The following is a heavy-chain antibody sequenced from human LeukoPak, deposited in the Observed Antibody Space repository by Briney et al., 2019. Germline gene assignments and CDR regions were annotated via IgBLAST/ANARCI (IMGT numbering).Heavy chain of an antibody. CDR1: GYSISSGYY. D-gene: IGHD1-26*01. CDR2: IYHSGST. CDR3: ARTTSHAGATSFDY. Sequence: SETLSLTCTVSGYSISSGYYWGWIRQPPGKGLEWIGSIYHSGSTYYNPSLKSRVTISVDTSKNQFSLKLSSVTAADTAVYYCARTTSHAGATSFDYWGQGTLVTVSS. V-gene: IGHV4-38-2*02. J-gene: IGHJ4*02.